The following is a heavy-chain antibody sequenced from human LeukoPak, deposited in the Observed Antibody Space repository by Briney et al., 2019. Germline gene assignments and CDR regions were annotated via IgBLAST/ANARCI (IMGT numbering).Heavy chain of an antibody. CDR3: ARDMVVTAIRMAFDI. D-gene: IGHD2-21*02. J-gene: IGHJ3*02. Sequence: GGSLGLSGAASGFTFSSYSMNWVRQAPGKGREWVSSISSSSSYIYYADSVKGRFTISRDNAKNSLYLQMNSLRAEDTAVYYCARDMVVTAIRMAFDIWGQGTMVTVSS. CDR2: ISSSSSYI. CDR1: GFTFSSYS. V-gene: IGHV3-21*01.